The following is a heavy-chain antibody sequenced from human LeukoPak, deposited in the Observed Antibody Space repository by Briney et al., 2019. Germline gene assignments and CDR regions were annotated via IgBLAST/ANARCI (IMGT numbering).Heavy chain of an antibody. CDR3: ARTIVGAAFDY. D-gene: IGHD1-26*01. J-gene: IGHJ4*02. CDR2: IDGDGSST. CDR1: VFTFSNYW. Sequence: GGSLRLSCAASVFTFSNYWMHWVRQAPGKGLVWVSRIDGDGSSTSYADSVKGRFTISRDNAKNTLYLQMNSLRAEDTAVYYCARTIVGAAFDYWGQGTLVTVSS. V-gene: IGHV3-74*01.